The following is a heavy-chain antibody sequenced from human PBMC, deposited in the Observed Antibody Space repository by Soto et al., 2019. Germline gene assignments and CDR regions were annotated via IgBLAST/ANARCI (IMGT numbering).Heavy chain of an antibody. V-gene: IGHV4-30-4*01. CDR1: GGSISSGDYY. J-gene: IGHJ5*02. Sequence: PSETLSLTCTVSGGSISSGDYYWSWIRQPPGKGLEWIGYIYYSGSTYYKPSLKSRVTISVDTSKNQFSLKLSSVTAADTAVYFCARGILTGYPAPLNWFDPWGQGTLVTVSS. D-gene: IGHD3-9*01. CDR3: ARGILTGYPAPLNWFDP. CDR2: IYYSGST.